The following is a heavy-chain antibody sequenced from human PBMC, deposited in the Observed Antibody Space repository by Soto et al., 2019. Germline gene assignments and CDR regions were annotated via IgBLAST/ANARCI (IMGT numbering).Heavy chain of an antibody. CDR3: ARGPRYCSTTTCFSGVTWFDP. CDR1: GYTFSSYC. V-gene: IGHV1-18*04. Sequence: ASVNVSCKASGYTFSSYCISWVRQAPGQGLECMGWISSYNGNTNYAQNVQDRVTLTTDTSTSTTYMELRSLRSDDTAVYYCARGPRYCSTTTCFSGVTWFDPWGQGTLVTVSS. D-gene: IGHD2-2*01. J-gene: IGHJ5*02. CDR2: ISSYNGNT.